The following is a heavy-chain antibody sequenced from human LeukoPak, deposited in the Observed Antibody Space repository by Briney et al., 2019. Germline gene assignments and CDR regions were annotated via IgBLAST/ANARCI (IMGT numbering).Heavy chain of an antibody. J-gene: IGHJ4*02. CDR2: ISVYNGNT. V-gene: IGHV1-18*01. D-gene: IGHD6-19*01. CDR3: ARGIAVADVYYFDY. CDR1: GYTFINYG. Sequence: ASVKVSCRASGYTFINYGISWVRQAPGQGLEWMGWISVYNGNTNYAQKLQGRVTMTTDTSTSTAYMELRSLRSDDTAVYYCARGIAVADVYYFDYWGQGTLVTVSS.